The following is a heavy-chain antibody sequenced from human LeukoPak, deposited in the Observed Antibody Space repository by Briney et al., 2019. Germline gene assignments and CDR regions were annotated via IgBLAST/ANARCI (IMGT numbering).Heavy chain of an antibody. CDR3: ARRRNDAFDY. CDR1: GGSISSSSYY. D-gene: IGHD1-1*01. J-gene: IGHJ4*02. CDR2: IYYSGRT. Sequence: SETLSLTCSVSGGSISSSSYYWGWIRQPPGKGLEWIGSIYYSGRTYYNPSLKSRVTISVDTSKNQFSLKLSSVTAADTAVYYCARRRNDAFDYWGQGTLVTVSS. V-gene: IGHV4-39*01.